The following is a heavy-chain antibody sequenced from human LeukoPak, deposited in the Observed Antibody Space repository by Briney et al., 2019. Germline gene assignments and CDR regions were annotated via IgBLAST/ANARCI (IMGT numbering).Heavy chain of an antibody. J-gene: IGHJ4*02. CDR3: ARVAERWELHPFDY. Sequence: ASVKVSCKASGYSFTSYYIHWVRQAPGQGLEWMGWINPKSGGTNSAQKFQGRVTMTRDTSINTVYMELTRLRYDDTVVYYCARVAERWELHPFDYWGQGTLVTVS. D-gene: IGHD1-26*01. CDR2: INPKSGGT. V-gene: IGHV1-2*02. CDR1: GYSFTSYY.